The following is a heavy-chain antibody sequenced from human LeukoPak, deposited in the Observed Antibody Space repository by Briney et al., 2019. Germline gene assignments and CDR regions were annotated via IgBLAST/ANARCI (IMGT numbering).Heavy chain of an antibody. CDR3: ARGAGIAVAPFDY. CDR2: IYTGGYT. J-gene: IGHJ4*02. CDR1: GFTVSSTF. D-gene: IGHD6-19*01. Sequence: GGSLRLSCAASGFTVSSTFMTWVRQAPGQGLDWVSVIYTGGYTDYADSVKGRFTISRDNSKNTLYLQMNSLRAEDTAVYYCARGAGIAVAPFDYWGQGTLVTVSS. V-gene: IGHV3-66*01.